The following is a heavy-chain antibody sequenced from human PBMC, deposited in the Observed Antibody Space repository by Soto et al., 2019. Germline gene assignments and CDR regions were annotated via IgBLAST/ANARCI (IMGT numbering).Heavy chain of an antibody. CDR1: GYGFTSYW. D-gene: IGHD6-6*01. J-gene: IGHJ6*02. CDR2: IDPSDSYT. V-gene: IGHV5-10-1*01. Sequence: PGESLKISCKGSGYGFTSYWISWVRQMPGKGLEWMGRIDPSDSYTNYSPSFQGHVTISADKSISTAYLQWSSLKASDTAMYYCAREGNLAYSSSSPGYYYYYYGMDVWGQGTTVTVSS. CDR3: AREGNLAYSSSSPGYYYYYYGMDV.